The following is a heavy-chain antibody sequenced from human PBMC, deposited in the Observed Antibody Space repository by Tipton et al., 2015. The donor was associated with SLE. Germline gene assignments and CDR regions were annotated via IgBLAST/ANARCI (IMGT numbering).Heavy chain of an antibody. CDR3: ARDEYRYDATGYHLLGHFDF. CDR2: IDYTGTT. Sequence: TLSLTCTVFADSISSGDYYWSWIRQHPGKGLEWLGYIDYTGTTFYNPSLKSRITISVDTSNNRFSLKLGSVTAADTAVYYCARDEYRYDATGYHLLGHFDFWGQGTLVTVSS. D-gene: IGHD3-22*01. J-gene: IGHJ4*02. CDR1: ADSISSGDYY. V-gene: IGHV4-31*03.